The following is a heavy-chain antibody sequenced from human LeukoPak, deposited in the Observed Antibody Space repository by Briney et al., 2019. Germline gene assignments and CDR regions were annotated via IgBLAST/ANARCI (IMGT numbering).Heavy chain of an antibody. Sequence: GASVKVSCKASGYIFMNYGISWVRQAPGQGLEWMGWISGYSGNTNYEQKFQGRVTMTTDTSTSTAYMDLRSLTSDDSAVYYCARAASRYNYGGYNWFDPWGQGTLVTVSS. CDR3: ARAASRYNYGGYNWFDP. D-gene: IGHD5-18*01. J-gene: IGHJ5*02. CDR1: GYIFMNYG. V-gene: IGHV1-18*01. CDR2: ISGYSGNT.